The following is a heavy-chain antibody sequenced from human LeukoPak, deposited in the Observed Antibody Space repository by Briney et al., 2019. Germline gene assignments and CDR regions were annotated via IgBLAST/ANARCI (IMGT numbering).Heavy chain of an antibody. CDR2: IYYSGST. CDR1: GGSISSSSYY. V-gene: IGHV4-39*07. J-gene: IGHJ4*02. Sequence: PSETLSLTCTVSGGSISSSSYYWGWIRQPPGKGLEWIGSIYYSGSTYYNPSLKSRVTISVDTSKNQFSLKLSSVTAADTAVYYCARSSIPAAGTGTLFYWGQGTLVTVSS. D-gene: IGHD6-13*01. CDR3: ARSSIPAAGTGTLFY.